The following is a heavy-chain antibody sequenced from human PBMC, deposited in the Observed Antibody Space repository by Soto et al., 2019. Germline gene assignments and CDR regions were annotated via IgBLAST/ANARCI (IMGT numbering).Heavy chain of an antibody. CDR3: ARVPTGGYDWV. CDR1: GFTFSTHW. V-gene: IGHV3-74*01. D-gene: IGHD5-12*01. CDR2: INSDGSTT. Sequence: EVQLLESGGGLIQPGGSLRLSCAASGFTFSTHWMHWVRQAPGKGLVWVSRINSDGSTTNYVDSVKGRFTISRDNAKNKVYLQMNSLRAEDTAVYYCARVPTGGYDWVWGQGTLVTVSS. J-gene: IGHJ4*02.